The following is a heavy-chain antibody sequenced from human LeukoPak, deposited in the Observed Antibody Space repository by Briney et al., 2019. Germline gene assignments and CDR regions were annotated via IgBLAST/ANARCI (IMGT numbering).Heavy chain of an antibody. J-gene: IGHJ4*02. D-gene: IGHD3-22*01. CDR3: AKLGDYYDSSGYYYGY. CDR1: GFTFSSYA. Sequence: GGSLRLSCAASGFTFSSYAMSWVRQAPGKGLEWVSAISGSGGSTYCTDSVKGRFTISRDNSKNTLYLQMNSLRAEDTAVYYCAKLGDYYDSSGYYYGYWGQGTLVTVSS. V-gene: IGHV3-23*01. CDR2: ISGSGGST.